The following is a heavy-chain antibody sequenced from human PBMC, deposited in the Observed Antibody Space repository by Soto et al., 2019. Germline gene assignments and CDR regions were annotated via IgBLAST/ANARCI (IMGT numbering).Heavy chain of an antibody. CDR2: IIPILGIA. V-gene: IGHV1-69*08. Sequence: QVQLVQSGAEVKKPGSSVKVSCKASGGTFSSYTISWVRQAPGQGLEWMGRIIPILGIANYAQKFQGRVKMTADKSTSTAYMEVSSLRSEDTAVYYCARDLRDDSSRHSMDVWGQGTTVTVSS. CDR1: GGTFSSYT. J-gene: IGHJ6*02. CDR3: ARDLRDDSSRHSMDV. D-gene: IGHD6-13*01.